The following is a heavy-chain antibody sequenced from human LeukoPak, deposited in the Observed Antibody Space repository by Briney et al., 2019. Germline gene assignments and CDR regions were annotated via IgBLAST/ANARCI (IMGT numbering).Heavy chain of an antibody. Sequence: HAGGSLRLSCAGSGFTFSDYGMHWVRQAPGEGLEWVAFIQNDGNDKFYADSVQGRFTVSRDNSKNTLYLQMNSLRAGDTAVYYCAKDLKYYYDSSGSDYWGQGTLVTVSS. CDR1: GFTFSDYG. J-gene: IGHJ4*02. CDR2: IQNDGNDK. D-gene: IGHD3-22*01. V-gene: IGHV3-30*02. CDR3: AKDLKYYYDSSGSDY.